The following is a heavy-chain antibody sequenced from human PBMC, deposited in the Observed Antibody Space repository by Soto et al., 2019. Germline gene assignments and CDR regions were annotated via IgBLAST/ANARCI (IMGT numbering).Heavy chain of an antibody. CDR3: ATPPPLRGAMTSHINFDC. D-gene: IGHD1-26*01. V-gene: IGHV1-18*04. Sequence: RASVKVSCKXSGYTLTSYGISWVRQAPGQGPEWMGWISAYNGNTNYAQKLQGRVTMTTDTSTSTAYLKLSNLRSDDTVLYYCATPPPLRGAMTSHINFDCCDQVTRVIVSS. CDR1: GYTLTSYG. J-gene: IGHJ4*02. CDR2: ISAYNGNT.